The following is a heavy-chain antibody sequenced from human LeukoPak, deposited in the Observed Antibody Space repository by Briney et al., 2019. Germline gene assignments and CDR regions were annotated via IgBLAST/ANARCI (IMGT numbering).Heavy chain of an antibody. D-gene: IGHD6-13*01. CDR3: ARWYWSSPTTNWFDP. Sequence: GESLKISCKGSGYSFTNYWIGWVRQMPGKGLEWMGIIYPGDSDTRYSPSFQGQVTISADKSISTAYLQWSSLKASDTAMYYCARWYWSSPTTNWFDPWGQGTLVTVSS. V-gene: IGHV5-51*01. CDR2: IYPGDSDT. J-gene: IGHJ5*02. CDR1: GYSFTNYW.